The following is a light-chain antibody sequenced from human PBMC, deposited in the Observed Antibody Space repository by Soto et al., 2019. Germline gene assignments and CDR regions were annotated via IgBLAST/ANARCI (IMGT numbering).Light chain of an antibody. Sequence: EVLMRQSPATLSVSPGEGATLSCRASQSVSNYLSWYQQKPGLAPRLLMYETSRRATGIPARFSGSGSGTDFTLTISSLVPEDFAVYYCQQRPTRRDTFGQGTRL. V-gene: IGKV3-11*01. CDR1: QSVSNY. CDR2: ETS. CDR3: QQRPTRRDT. J-gene: IGKJ5*01.